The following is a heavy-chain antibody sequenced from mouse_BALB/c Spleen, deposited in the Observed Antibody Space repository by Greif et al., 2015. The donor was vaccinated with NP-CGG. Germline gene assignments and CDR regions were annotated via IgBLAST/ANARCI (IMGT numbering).Heavy chain of an antibody. V-gene: IGHV7-3*02. D-gene: IGHD1-2*01. CDR1: GFTFTDYY. CDR2: IRNKANGYTT. Sequence: EVQGVESGGGLVQPGGSLRLFCATSGFTFTDYYMSWVRQPPGKALEWLGFIRNKANGYTTEYSASVKGRFTISRDNSQSILYLQMNTLRAEDSATYYCARALPYGSFDYWGQGTTLTVSS. J-gene: IGHJ2*01. CDR3: ARALPYGSFDY.